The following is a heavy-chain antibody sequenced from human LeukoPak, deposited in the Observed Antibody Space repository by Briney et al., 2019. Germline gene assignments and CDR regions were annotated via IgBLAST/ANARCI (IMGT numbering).Heavy chain of an antibody. CDR3: ARLGYYDSSGYYYQYFDY. D-gene: IGHD3-22*01. J-gene: IGHJ4*02. Sequence: SETLSLTCAVYGGSFSGYYWSWIRQPPGKGLEWIGEINHSGSTYYNPSLKSRVTISVDTSENQFSLKLSSVTAADTAVYYCARLGYYDSSGYYYQYFDYWGQGTLVTVSS. CDR2: INHSGST. CDR1: GGSFSGYY. V-gene: IGHV4-34*01.